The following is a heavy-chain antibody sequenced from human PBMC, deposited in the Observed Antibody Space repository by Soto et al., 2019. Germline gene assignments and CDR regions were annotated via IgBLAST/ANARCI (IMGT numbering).Heavy chain of an antibody. V-gene: IGHV3-33*01. Sequence: GGSLRLSCAASGFTFSSYGMHWVRQAPGKGLEWVAVIWYDGSNKYYADSVKGRFTISRDNSKNTLYLQMNSLRAEDTAVYYYARDLLRGIVVVPAAGGLWFDPWGQGTLVTVSS. D-gene: IGHD2-2*01. J-gene: IGHJ5*02. CDR1: GFTFSSYG. CDR3: ARDLLRGIVVVPAAGGLWFDP. CDR2: IWYDGSNK.